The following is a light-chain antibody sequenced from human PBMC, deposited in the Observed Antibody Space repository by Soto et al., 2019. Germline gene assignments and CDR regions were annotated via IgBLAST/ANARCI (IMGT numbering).Light chain of an antibody. J-gene: IGKJ5*01. CDR1: QSVSSNY. Sequence: IGLTQSPCTLSSSPGERATLSWGAGQSVSSNYLAWYQQNHGQAPRLVIYAASSRATGIPDRFSGSGYGTDFTLTIDGLETEDFVVYYCQQYGYSPITFGQGTRLEIK. V-gene: IGKV3-20*01. CDR2: AAS. CDR3: QQYGYSPIT.